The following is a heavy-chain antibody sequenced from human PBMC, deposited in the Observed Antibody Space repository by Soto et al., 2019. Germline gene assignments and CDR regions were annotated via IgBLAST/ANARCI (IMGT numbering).Heavy chain of an antibody. CDR2: IWYDGSNK. CDR3: ARGLLYSSSWYSGYYYYGMDV. D-gene: IGHD6-13*01. CDR1: GFTFSSYG. J-gene: IGHJ6*02. V-gene: IGHV3-33*01. Sequence: GGSLRLSCAASGFTFSSYGMHWVRQAPGKGLEWVAVIWYDGSNKYYADSVKGRFTISRDNSKNTLYLQMNSLRAEDTAVYYCARGLLYSSSWYSGYYYYGMDVWGQGTTVTVSS.